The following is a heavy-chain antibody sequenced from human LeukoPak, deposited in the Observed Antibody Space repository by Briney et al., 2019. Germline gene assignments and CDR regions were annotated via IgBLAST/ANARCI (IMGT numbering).Heavy chain of an antibody. CDR1: EFTISRYW. V-gene: IGHV3-74*01. D-gene: IGHD1-14*01. J-gene: IGHJ3*02. Sequence: PGGSLRLSCAASEFTISRYWMHWVRQAPGKGLVWVSNINNDGSITTYADSVKGRFTISRDNVKNTLFLQMNSLGAEDTALYYCERGGNPPPGGVFDIGGLGKRVTVFS. CDR3: ERGGNPPPGGVFDI. CDR2: INNDGSIT.